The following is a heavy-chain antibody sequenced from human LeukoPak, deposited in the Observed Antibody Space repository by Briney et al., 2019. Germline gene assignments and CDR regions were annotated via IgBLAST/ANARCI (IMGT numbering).Heavy chain of an antibody. CDR1: GGSISSYY. CDR3: ARGPYSGSYYVNYFDY. V-gene: IGHV4-59*01. J-gene: IGHJ4*02. Sequence: PSETLSLTCTVSGGSISSYYWSWIRQPPGKGLEWIGYIYYSGSTNYNPSLKSRVTISVDTSKNQFSLKLSSVTAADTAVYYCARGPYSGSYYVNYFDYWGQGTLVTVSS. CDR2: IYYSGST. D-gene: IGHD1-26*01.